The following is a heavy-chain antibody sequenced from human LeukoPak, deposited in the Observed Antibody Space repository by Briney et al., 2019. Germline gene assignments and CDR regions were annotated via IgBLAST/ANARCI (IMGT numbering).Heavy chain of an antibody. D-gene: IGHD3-3*01. CDR1: GGTFSSYA. J-gene: IGHJ4*02. V-gene: IGHV1-18*01. CDR2: ISAYNGNT. CDR3: ARVGEYDFWSGHDY. Sequence: ASVKVSCKASGGTFSSYAISWVRQAPGQGLEWMGWISAYNGNTNYAQKLQGRVTMTTDTSTSTAYMELRSLRSDDTAVYYCARVGEYDFWSGHDYWGQGTLVTVSS.